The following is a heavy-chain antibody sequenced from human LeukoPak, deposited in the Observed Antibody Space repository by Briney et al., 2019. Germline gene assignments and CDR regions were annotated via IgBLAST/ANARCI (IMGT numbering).Heavy chain of an antibody. CDR3: ARGALLWFGESGRYNWFDP. V-gene: IGHV1-18*01. D-gene: IGHD3-10*01. J-gene: IGHJ5*02. Sequence: WASVKVSCKASGYTFTRYDINWVRQATGQGLEWMGWISAYNGNTNYAQKLQGRVTMTTDTSTSTAYMELRSLRSDDTAVYYCARGALLWFGESGRYNWFDPWGQGTLVTVSS. CDR2: ISAYNGNT. CDR1: GYTFTRYD.